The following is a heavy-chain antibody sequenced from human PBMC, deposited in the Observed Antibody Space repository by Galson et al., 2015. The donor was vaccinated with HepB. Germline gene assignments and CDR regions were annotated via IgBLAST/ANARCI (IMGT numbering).Heavy chain of an antibody. V-gene: IGHV1-18*04. D-gene: IGHD3-3*01. CDR2: ISAYNGNT. CDR1: GYTFTSYG. CDR3: ARDPDYDFWSGHGYYFDY. Sequence: SVKVSCKASGYTFTSYGISWVRQAPGQGLEWMGWISAYNGNTNYAQKLQGRVTMTTDTSTSTAYMELRSLRSDDTAVYYCARDPDYDFWSGHGYYFDYWGQGTLVTVPS. J-gene: IGHJ4*02.